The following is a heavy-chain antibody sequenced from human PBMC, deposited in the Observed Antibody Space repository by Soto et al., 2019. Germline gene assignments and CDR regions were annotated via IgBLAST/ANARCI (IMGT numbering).Heavy chain of an antibody. D-gene: IGHD3-22*01. CDR2: IYYSGNT. Sequence: PSETLSLTCVVSGGSINSNYFWGWNRQPPGRGLEWIGCIYYSGNTYYNPSLKSRVTISVDTSKNQFSLKLSSVTAADTAVYYCARDYYDSSGYYYPFDYWGQGTLVTVSS. V-gene: IGHV4-39*07. CDR1: GGSINSNYF. J-gene: IGHJ4*02. CDR3: ARDYYDSSGYYYPFDY.